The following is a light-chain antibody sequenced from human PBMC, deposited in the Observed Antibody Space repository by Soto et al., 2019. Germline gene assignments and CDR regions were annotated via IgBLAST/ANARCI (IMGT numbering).Light chain of an antibody. J-gene: IGKJ2*01. Sequence: DIQMTQSPSSLSASVGDKVTITCQADEDITNYLNWYQQKAGKTPKLLIYNTSNLETGVPSRFSGSGSGTEFTFTISSQQPEDFATYYCQQYDYLPYTFGQGTKLDIK. CDR3: QQYDYLPYT. CDR1: EDITNY. V-gene: IGKV1-33*01. CDR2: NTS.